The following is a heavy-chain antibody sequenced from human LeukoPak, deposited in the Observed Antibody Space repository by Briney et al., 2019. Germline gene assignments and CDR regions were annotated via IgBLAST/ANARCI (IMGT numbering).Heavy chain of an antibody. D-gene: IGHD1-1*01. CDR2: ISWDSGSS. Sequence: PGGSLRLSCAASGFNLDDYAMHWVRQAPGKGLEWVSSISWDSGSSVYVDSVKGRFTISRDNAKNSLYLQMDSLTPEDSALYYCVKDLRLDLHLDTFHIWGRGTRDTVSS. CDR3: VKDLRLDLHLDTFHI. CDR1: GFNLDDYA. V-gene: IGHV3-9*01. J-gene: IGHJ3*02.